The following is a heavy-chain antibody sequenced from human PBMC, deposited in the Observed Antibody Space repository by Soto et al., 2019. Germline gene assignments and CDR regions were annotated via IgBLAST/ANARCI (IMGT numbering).Heavy chain of an antibody. J-gene: IGHJ6*02. D-gene: IGHD2-2*01. CDR2: IGESGTPT. V-gene: IGHV3-23*01. CDR3: ARYIPGVRYYGMDV. Sequence: ESGGGLVQPGGSLRLSCAASGFTFSSYAMKWVRQAPGKGLVWVSLIGESGTPTYYADSVKGRFTISRDNSGNTLFLEMYSLRAQDTAVYYCARYIPGVRYYGMDVWGQGTTVTVSS. CDR1: GFTFSSYA.